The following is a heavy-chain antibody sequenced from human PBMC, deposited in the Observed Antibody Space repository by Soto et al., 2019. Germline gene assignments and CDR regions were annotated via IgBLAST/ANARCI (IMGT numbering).Heavy chain of an antibody. CDR1: GGTFSSYA. D-gene: IGHD2-8*01. V-gene: IGHV1-69*01. CDR3: ARNPGKVVLMVYASVGGFDP. J-gene: IGHJ5*02. CDR2: IIPIFGTA. Sequence: QVQLVQSGAEVKKPGSSVKVSCKASGGTFSSYAISWVRQAPGQGLEWMGGIIPIFGTANYAQKFQGRVTITADESTSTAYMELSSLRSEDTAVYYCARNPGKVVLMVYASVGGFDPWGQGTLVTVSS.